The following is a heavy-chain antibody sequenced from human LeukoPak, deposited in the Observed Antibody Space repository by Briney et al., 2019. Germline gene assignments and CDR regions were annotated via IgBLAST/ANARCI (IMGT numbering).Heavy chain of an antibody. CDR2: TYYRSKWFN. D-gene: IGHD3-3*01. CDR1: GDSVSSNSAA. CDR3: TRFNSNTKWFDP. V-gene: IGHV6-1*01. Sequence: SQTLSLTCALSGDSVSSNSAAWTWIRQSPSRGLEWLGRTYYRSKWFNDYAVSVQSRITINPDTSKNQFSLQLNSVTAEDTAVYSCTRFNSNTKWFDPWGQGTLVTVSS. J-gene: IGHJ5*02.